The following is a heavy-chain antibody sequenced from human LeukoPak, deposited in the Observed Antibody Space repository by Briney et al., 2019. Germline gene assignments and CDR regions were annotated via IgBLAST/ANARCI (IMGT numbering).Heavy chain of an antibody. CDR2: IYSGGST. Sequence: PGGSLRLSCAASGFTVNNNYMSWVRQAPGKGLEWVSVIYSGGSTYYAASVKGRFTISRDNSKNTLYLQMNSLRAEDTAVYYCARDLTRWLQTGGDFWGQGTLVTVSS. CDR1: GFTVNNNY. D-gene: IGHD5-24*01. CDR3: ARDLTRWLQTGGDF. J-gene: IGHJ4*02. V-gene: IGHV3-66*01.